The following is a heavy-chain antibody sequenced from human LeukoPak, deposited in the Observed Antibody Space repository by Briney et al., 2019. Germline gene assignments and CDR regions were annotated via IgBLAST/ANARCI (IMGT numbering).Heavy chain of an antibody. J-gene: IGHJ5*02. V-gene: IGHV1-3*01. CDR2: INAGNGNT. D-gene: IGHD3-10*01. Sequence: GASVKVSCKASGYTFTSYAMHWVRQAPGQRLEWMGWINAGNGNTKYSQEFQGRVTITRDTSISTAYMELSRLRSDDTAVYYCARDYGSGASVWFDPWGQGTLVTVSS. CDR1: GYTFTSYA. CDR3: ARDYGSGASVWFDP.